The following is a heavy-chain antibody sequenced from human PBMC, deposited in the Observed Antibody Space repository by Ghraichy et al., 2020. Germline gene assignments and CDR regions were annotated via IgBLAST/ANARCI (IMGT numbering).Heavy chain of an antibody. CDR2: IGHSGST. J-gene: IGHJ6*02. CDR3: ARGGENTPARYYYYGMDV. Sequence: SETLSLTCGVYGGTLNNYYWSWIRQSPGKGLEWIGEIGHSGSTTYNPSLKSRVTMSVDTSKNQFSLKANSVTAADTAVYYCARGGENTPARYYYYGMDVWGQGTTVTVSS. CDR1: GGTLNNYY. D-gene: IGHD3-10*01. V-gene: IGHV4-34*01.